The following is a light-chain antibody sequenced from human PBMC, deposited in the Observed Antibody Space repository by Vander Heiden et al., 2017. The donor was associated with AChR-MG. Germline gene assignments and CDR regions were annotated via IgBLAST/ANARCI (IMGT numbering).Light chain of an antibody. CDR1: SSDIGAGFD. CDR2: SDS. Sequence: QSVLTQPPSVSGPPGQRVTISCTGSSSDIGAGFDVHWYQQLPGQAPELLIFSDSNRPSGVPDRFSGSKSGNSAFLAITGLQADDEADYYCQSYDSGLSGYVFGTGTKVTVL. V-gene: IGLV1-40*01. CDR3: QSYDSGLSGYV. J-gene: IGLJ1*01.